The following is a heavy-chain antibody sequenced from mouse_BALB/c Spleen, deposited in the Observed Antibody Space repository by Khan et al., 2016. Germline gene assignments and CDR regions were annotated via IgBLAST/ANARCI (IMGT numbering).Heavy chain of an antibody. V-gene: IGHV4-1*02. Sequence: EVKLLESGGGLVQPGGSLKLSCAASGFDFSRYWMSWVRQAPGKGLEWIGEINPDNSTINYTPSLKDKFIISRDNAKNTLYLQMSKVRSEDTALYNCARRAFGTPAWVVYWGQGTLVTVSA. CDR1: GFDFSRYW. J-gene: IGHJ3*01. CDR3: ARRAFGTPAWVVY. CDR2: INPDNSTI. D-gene: IGHD3-1*01.